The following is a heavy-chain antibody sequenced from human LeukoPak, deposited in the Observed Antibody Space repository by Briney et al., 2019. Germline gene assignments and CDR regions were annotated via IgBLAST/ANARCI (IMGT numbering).Heavy chain of an antibody. CDR3: ARGYDFWSGPHGWFDP. CDR2: ISPNSGGT. V-gene: IGHV1-2*02. CDR1: GYTFTGYY. D-gene: IGHD3-3*01. J-gene: IGHJ5*02. Sequence: ASVKVSCKASGYTFTGYYMHWVRQAPGQGLEWMGWISPNSGGTNYAQKFQGRVTMTRDTSISTAYMELSRLRSDDTAVYYCARGYDFWSGPHGWFDPWGQGTLVTVSS.